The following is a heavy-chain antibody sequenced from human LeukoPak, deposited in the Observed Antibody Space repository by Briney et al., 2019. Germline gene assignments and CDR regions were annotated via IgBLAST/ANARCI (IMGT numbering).Heavy chain of an antibody. CDR2: ISYDGSNK. J-gene: IGHJ4*02. CDR1: GFTFSSYA. V-gene: IGHV3-30-3*01. D-gene: IGHD2-15*01. Sequence: GGSLRLSCAASGFTFSSYAMRWVRQAPGKGLEWVAEISYDGSNKYYADCVKGRFTISRDNSKNTLHVQMNSLTAEDTAVYYCARDRGNPYFDYWGQGTLVTVSS. CDR3: ARDRGNPYFDY.